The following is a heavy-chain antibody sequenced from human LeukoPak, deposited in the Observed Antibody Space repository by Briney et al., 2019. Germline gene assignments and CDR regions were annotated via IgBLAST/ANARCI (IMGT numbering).Heavy chain of an antibody. CDR3: AKGLLRLGELSSTPDY. CDR2: ISWDGGST. D-gene: IGHD3-16*02. V-gene: IGHV3-43*01. Sequence: PGGSLRLSCAASGFTFGSYWMHWVRQAPGKGLEWVSLISWDGGSTYYADSVKGRFTISRDNSKNSLYLQMNSLRTEDTALYYCAKGLLRLGELSSTPDYWGQGTLVTVSS. CDR1: GFTFGSYW. J-gene: IGHJ4*02.